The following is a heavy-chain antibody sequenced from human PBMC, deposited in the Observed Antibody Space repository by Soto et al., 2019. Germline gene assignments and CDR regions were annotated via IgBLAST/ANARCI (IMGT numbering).Heavy chain of an antibody. J-gene: IGHJ4*02. Sequence: SETLSLTCTVSGGSISSGGYYWSWIRQHPGKGLEWIGYIYYSGSTYYNPSLKSRGTISVGTSKNQFSLKLSSVTAADTAVYYCASYFRATSNFDYWGQGTLVTVSS. CDR3: ASYFRATSNFDY. D-gene: IGHD3-9*01. CDR2: IYYSGST. CDR1: GGSISSGGYY. V-gene: IGHV4-31*03.